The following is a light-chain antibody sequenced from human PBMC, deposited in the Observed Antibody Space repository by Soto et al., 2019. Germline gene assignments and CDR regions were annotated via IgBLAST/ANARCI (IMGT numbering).Light chain of an antibody. J-gene: IGKJ5*01. CDR3: QQRSNWPIT. Sequence: DIVMTQSPDSLAVSPGERATLSCRASQGVSSYLAWYQQKPGQAPRLLIYDASNRATGIPARFSGSGSGTDFTLTISSLEPEDFAVYYCQQRSNWPITFGQGTRLEIK. CDR2: DAS. CDR1: QGVSSY. V-gene: IGKV3-11*01.